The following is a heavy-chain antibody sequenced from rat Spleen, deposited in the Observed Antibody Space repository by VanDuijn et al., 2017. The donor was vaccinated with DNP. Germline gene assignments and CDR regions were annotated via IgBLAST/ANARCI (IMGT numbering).Heavy chain of an antibody. J-gene: IGHJ2*01. CDR1: GFTFSNYD. CDR3: ARGLGRARAFDY. Sequence: EVQLVESGGGLVQPGRSMKLSCAASGFTFSNYDMAWVRQAPTKGLEWVATISYDGSSTYYRDSVKGRFTISRDNAESTLNLQMDSLRSEDTATYYCARGLGRARAFDYWGQGVMVTVSS. CDR2: ISYDGSST. D-gene: IGHD4-1*01. V-gene: IGHV5-29*01.